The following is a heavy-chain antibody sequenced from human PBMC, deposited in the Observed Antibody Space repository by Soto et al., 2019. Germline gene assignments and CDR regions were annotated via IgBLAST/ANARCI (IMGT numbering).Heavy chain of an antibody. J-gene: IGHJ4*02. D-gene: IGHD3-22*01. CDR1: GFTFSDYY. V-gene: IGHV3-11*05. Sequence: PGGSLRLSCAASGFTFSDYYMSWIRQAPGKGLEWVSYISSSSSYTNYADSVKGRFTISRDNAKNSLYLQMNSLRAEDTAVYYCARDRDDSSGYKYYFDYWGQGTLVTVSS. CDR3: ARDRDDSSGYKYYFDY. CDR2: ISSSSSYT.